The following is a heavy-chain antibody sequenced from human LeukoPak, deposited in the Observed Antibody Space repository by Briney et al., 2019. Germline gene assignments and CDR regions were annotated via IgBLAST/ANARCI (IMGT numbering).Heavy chain of an antibody. CDR3: ARSRDGYISDY. D-gene: IGHD5-24*01. CDR1: GVSISSYY. CDR2: IYYSGST. V-gene: IGHV4-59*01. J-gene: IGHJ4*02. Sequence: PSETLSLTCTVSGVSISSYYWSWIRQPPGKGLGWIGYIYYSGSTNYNPSLKSRVTISVDTSKNQFSLKLSSVTAADTAVYYCARSRDGYISDYWGQGTLVTVSS.